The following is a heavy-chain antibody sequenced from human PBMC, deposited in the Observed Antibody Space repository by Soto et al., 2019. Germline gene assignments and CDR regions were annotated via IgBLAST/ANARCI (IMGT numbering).Heavy chain of an antibody. CDR3: VRDCSAGGCYSDYGMAV. V-gene: IGHV4-4*07. J-gene: IGHJ6*02. CDR2: IYISGST. Sequence: SETLSLTCTVSGESISSYYWSWIRQPAGKGLEWIGRIYISGSTDYNPSLKSRVSMSVDRSKNQFSLRLTSVTAADTAVYYCVRDCSAGGCYSDYGMAVWGQGTTVTVSS. CDR1: GESISSYY. D-gene: IGHD2-15*01.